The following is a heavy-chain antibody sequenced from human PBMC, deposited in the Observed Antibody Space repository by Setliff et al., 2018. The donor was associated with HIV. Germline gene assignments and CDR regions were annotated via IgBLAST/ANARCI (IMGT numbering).Heavy chain of an antibody. V-gene: IGHV4-31*03. CDR1: GGSISSGGYY. CDR2: IYYSGST. J-gene: IGHJ6*03. Sequence: PSETLSLTCTVSGGSISSGGYYWSWIRQHPGKGLEWIGYIYYSGSTYYNPSLQSRVAMSVDTSKNQFSLKLTSVSAADTAVYYCARGVAAAGMLMDVWGKGTTVTVSS. D-gene: IGHD6-13*01. CDR3: ARGVAAAGMLMDV.